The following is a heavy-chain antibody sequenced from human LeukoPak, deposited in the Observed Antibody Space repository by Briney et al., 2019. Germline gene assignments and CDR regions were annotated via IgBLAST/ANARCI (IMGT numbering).Heavy chain of an antibody. CDR1: GYTFTDHY. CDR2: INPNSGGT. Sequence: ASVKVSCKASGYTFTDHYMHWVRQAPGQGLEWMGWINPNSGGTNYAQKFQGRVTMTRDTSISTAYMELSRLRSDDTAVYYCARDRYSSGWWVDYWGQGTLVTVSS. V-gene: IGHV1-2*02. D-gene: IGHD6-19*01. CDR3: ARDRYSSGWWVDY. J-gene: IGHJ4*02.